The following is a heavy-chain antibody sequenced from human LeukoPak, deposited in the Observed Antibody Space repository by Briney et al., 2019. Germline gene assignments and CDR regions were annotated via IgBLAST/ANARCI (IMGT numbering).Heavy chain of an antibody. CDR1: AFTVSTNY. J-gene: IGHJ3*02. CDR3: ARINYRAFSI. D-gene: IGHD4-11*01. V-gene: IGHV3-66*01. Sequence: PGGSLRLSCVASAFTVSTNYMIWVRQAPGKELEWVSLIYGDGSTYYADSVKGRVTISRDNSKNTVILQMNSLGAEDTALYYCARINYRAFSIWGQGTMVTVSS. CDR2: IYGDGST.